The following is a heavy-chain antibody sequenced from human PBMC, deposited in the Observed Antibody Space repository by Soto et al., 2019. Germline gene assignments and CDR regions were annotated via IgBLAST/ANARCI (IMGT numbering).Heavy chain of an antibody. D-gene: IGHD3-10*01. J-gene: IGHJ6*02. CDR1: GGSISSSNW. V-gene: IGHV4-4*02. Sequence: QVQLQESGPGLVKPSGTLSLTCAVSGGSISSSNWWSWVRQTPGKGLEWIGEIYHSGSTNYNPSLNRRVTISVDKSKNQFSLKLSSGSAADTAVYYCARERAFGEASPGYYYYGMDVWGQGTTVTVSS. CDR2: IYHSGST. CDR3: ARERAFGEASPGYYYYGMDV.